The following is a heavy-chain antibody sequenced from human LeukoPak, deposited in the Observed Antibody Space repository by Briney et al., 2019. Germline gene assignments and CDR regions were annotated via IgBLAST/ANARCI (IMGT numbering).Heavy chain of an antibody. CDR1: GFTFSSYG. Sequence: GGSLRLSCAASGFTFSSYGMHWVRQALGKGLEWVAVIWYDGSNKYYADSVKGRFTTSRDNSKNALDLQMNSLRAEDTAVYYCARDRSYDFWSGYSTPDYWGQGTLVTVSS. V-gene: IGHV3-33*01. D-gene: IGHD3-3*01. CDR2: IWYDGSNK. CDR3: ARDRSYDFWSGYSTPDY. J-gene: IGHJ4*02.